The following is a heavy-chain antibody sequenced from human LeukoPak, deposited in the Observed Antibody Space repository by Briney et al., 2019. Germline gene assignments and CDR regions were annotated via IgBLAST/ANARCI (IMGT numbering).Heavy chain of an antibody. D-gene: IGHD3-10*01. CDR2: IIPIPGMA. V-gene: IGHV1-69*04. J-gene: IGHJ4*02. CDR1: GYTFTSYA. Sequence: SMKVSCKASGYTFTSYAISWVRQAPGQGLEWMGRIIPIPGMANYAQKFQGRVTITADSSTSTAYMEVSSLRSEDTAVYYCARAVVVARGLMAYFDYWGQGTLVTVSS. CDR3: ARAVVVARGLMAYFDY.